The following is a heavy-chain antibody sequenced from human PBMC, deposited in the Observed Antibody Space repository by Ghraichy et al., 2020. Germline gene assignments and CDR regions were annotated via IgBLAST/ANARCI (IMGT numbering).Heavy chain of an antibody. V-gene: IGHV1-8*01. CDR2: MNPNSGNT. D-gene: IGHD3-22*01. CDR3: ARVTPNSSGYYLIIWVGAFDI. CDR1: GYTFTSYD. J-gene: IGHJ3*02. Sequence: ASVKVSCKASGYTFTSYDINWVRQATGQGLEWMGWMNPNSGNTGYAQKFQGRVTMTRNTSISTAYMELSSLRSEDTAVYYCARVTPNSSGYYLIIWVGAFDIWGQGTMVTVSS.